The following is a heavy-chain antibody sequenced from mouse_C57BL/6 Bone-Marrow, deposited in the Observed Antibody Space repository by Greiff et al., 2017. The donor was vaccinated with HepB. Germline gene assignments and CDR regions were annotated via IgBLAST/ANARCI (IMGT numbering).Heavy chain of an antibody. J-gene: IGHJ4*01. CDR1: GYTFTSYW. CDR3: AKRGHDGYFLYYYAMDY. Sequence: QVQLQQPGAELVKPGASVKMSCKASGYTFTSYWITWVKQRPGQGLEWIGDIYPGSGSTNYNEKFKSKATLTVDTSSSTAYMQLSSPTSEDSAVYYCAKRGHDGYFLYYYAMDYWGQGNSVTVSS. CDR2: IYPGSGST. D-gene: IGHD2-3*01. V-gene: IGHV1-55*01.